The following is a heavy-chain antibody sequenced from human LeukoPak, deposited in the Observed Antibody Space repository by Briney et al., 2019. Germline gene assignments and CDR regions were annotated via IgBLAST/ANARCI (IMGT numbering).Heavy chain of an antibody. CDR2: INPSGGST. V-gene: IGHV1-46*01. Sequence: ASVKVSCKASGYTFTSYYMHWVRQAPGQGLEWMGIINPSGGSTSYAQKFQGRVTMTRDMSTSAVYMELSSLRSEDTAVYYCARGEYSYGRLNYFDYWGQGTLVTVSS. D-gene: IGHD5-18*01. CDR3: ARGEYSYGRLNYFDY. J-gene: IGHJ4*02. CDR1: GYTFTSYY.